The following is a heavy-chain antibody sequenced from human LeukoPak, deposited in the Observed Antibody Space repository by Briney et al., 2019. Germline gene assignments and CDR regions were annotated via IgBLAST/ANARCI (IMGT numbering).Heavy chain of an antibody. D-gene: IGHD5-18*01. Sequence: GASVKVSCKASGYTFTGYYMHWVRQAPGQGLEWMGWINPNSGGTNCAQKLQGRVTMTRDTSISTAYMELSSLRSDDTAVYYCARGGRGYSYGFDYWGQGTLVTVSS. J-gene: IGHJ4*02. CDR2: INPNSGGT. CDR1: GYTFTGYY. V-gene: IGHV1-2*02. CDR3: ARGGRGYSYGFDY.